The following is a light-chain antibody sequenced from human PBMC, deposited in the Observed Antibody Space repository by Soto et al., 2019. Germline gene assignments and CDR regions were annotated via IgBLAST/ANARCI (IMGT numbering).Light chain of an antibody. Sequence: DIQLTQTLSTLSASVKNRHTITCRASQGISGRLAWYQQKPGKAPNLLIYDVSNLESGVPSRFSGTGSGTEFTLTINSLQPDDFATYYCQQYNSYSTFGPGTKVDIK. V-gene: IGKV1-5*01. CDR1: QGISGR. CDR2: DVS. CDR3: QQYNSYST. J-gene: IGKJ1*01.